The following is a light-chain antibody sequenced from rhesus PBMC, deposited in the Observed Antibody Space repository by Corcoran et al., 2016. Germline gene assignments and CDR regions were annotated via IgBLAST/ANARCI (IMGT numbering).Light chain of an antibody. CDR2: KAS. J-gene: IGKJ1*01. V-gene: IGKV1-74*01. CDR1: ENVNNY. CDR3: QHGYGTPRT. Sequence: DIQMTQSPSSLSASVGDRVTITCRASENVNNYLNWYQQKPGKAPKLLINKASTLQSGVPSRFSGSGSGTDYTFTISSLQPEDVATYYCQHGYGTPRTFGQGTKVEIK.